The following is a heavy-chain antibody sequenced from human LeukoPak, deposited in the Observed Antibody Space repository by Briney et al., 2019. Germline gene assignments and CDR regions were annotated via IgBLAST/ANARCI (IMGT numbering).Heavy chain of an antibody. Sequence: SETLSLTCAISDGSFTGYFWNWVRQAPGKGLEWIGDINHGGSTNYNPSLRSRVTMSVDTSKNQFSLKLSSVTAADTAVYYCARVAIFGVVINAMDVWGQGITVTVSS. D-gene: IGHD3-3*01. CDR3: ARVAIFGVVINAMDV. J-gene: IGHJ6*02. CDR2: INHGGST. V-gene: IGHV4-34*01. CDR1: DGSFTGYF.